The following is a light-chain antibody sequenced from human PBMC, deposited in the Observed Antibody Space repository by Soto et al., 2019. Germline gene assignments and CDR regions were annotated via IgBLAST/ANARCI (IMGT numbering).Light chain of an antibody. CDR1: SSDVGAYNF. J-gene: IGLJ1*01. CDR3: SSHTISSALQV. Sequence: QSVLTQPASVSGSPGQSITISCTGTSSDVGAYNFVSWHQQHPGKAPKLMIYGVSNRPSGVSNRFSGSKSGNTASLTISGLQADDEADYYCSSHTISSALQVFGTGTKVTVL. V-gene: IGLV2-14*01. CDR2: GVS.